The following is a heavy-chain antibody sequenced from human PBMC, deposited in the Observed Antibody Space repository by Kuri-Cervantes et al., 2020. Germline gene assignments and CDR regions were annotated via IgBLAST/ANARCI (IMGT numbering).Heavy chain of an antibody. Sequence: SETLSLTCAVSGGSISSSNWWSWVRQPPGKGLEWIGEIYHSGSTNYNPSLKSRVTISVDKSKNQFSLKLSSATAADTAVYYCARAGYSSSWSLDYWGQGTLVTVSS. CDR1: GGSISSSNW. V-gene: IGHV4-4*02. CDR2: IYHSGST. CDR3: ARAGYSSSWSLDY. J-gene: IGHJ4*02. D-gene: IGHD6-13*01.